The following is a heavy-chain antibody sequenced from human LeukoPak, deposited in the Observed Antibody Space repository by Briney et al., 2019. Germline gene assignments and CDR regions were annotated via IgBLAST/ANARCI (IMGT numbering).Heavy chain of an antibody. D-gene: IGHD3-3*01. CDR2: IYPGDSDL. CDR1: GYSFTNYW. CDR3: ARLDFWSGYYYFDY. J-gene: IGHJ4*02. Sequence: GESLKISCKGSGYSFTNYWIAWVRQMPGKGLEWMGIIYPGDSDLRYSPSFQGQVTISADKSVNTAYLQWSSLEASDTAIYFCARLDFWSGYYYFDYWGQGTPVTV. V-gene: IGHV5-51*01.